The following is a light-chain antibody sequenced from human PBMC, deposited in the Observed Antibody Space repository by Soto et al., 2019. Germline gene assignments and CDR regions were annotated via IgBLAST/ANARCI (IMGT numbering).Light chain of an antibody. Sequence: QSAMTQPASVSGSPGQSITISCTGTSSDFGSHNLVSWYQQHPGKAPKLMIYEGSKRPSGVSNRFSGSKSGNTASLTISGLQAEDEADYYCCSYAGSSTSPYVIGTGTKVTLL. CDR3: CSYAGSSTSPYV. V-gene: IGLV2-23*01. CDR2: EGS. CDR1: SSDFGSHNL. J-gene: IGLJ1*01.